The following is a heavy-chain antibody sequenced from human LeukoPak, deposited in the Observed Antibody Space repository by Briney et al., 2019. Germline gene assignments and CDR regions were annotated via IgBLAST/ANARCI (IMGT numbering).Heavy chain of an antibody. V-gene: IGHV3-21*01. D-gene: IGHD5-24*01. CDR2: IGSRSAYI. Sequence: GGSLRRSCAASGFTFSGYSMNWVRQAPGKGLEWVSSIGSRSAYIYYADSVKGRFTISRDNAKNSLYLQMNSLRAEDTAVYYCARGARDGYNLDYWGQGTLVTVSS. CDR3: ARGARDGYNLDY. CDR1: GFTFSGYS. J-gene: IGHJ4*02.